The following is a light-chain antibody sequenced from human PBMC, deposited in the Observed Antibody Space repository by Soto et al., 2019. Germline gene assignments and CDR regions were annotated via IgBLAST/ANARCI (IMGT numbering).Light chain of an antibody. CDR2: GAS. V-gene: IGKV3-20*01. Sequence: EIVLTQSPATLSLSPGERATLSCRASQSVRSFLAWYQQKPGQAPRLLIYGASSGATGIPDRFSGSGSGTDFTLTISRLEPEDFAIYYCQQYGGVPYTFGQGTKVDI. CDR3: QQYGGVPYT. CDR1: QSVRSF. J-gene: IGKJ2*01.